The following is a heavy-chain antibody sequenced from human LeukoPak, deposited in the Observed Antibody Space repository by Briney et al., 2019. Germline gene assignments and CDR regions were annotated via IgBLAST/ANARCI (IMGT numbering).Heavy chain of an antibody. J-gene: IGHJ4*02. CDR2: INHSGST. V-gene: IGHV4-34*01. CDR1: GGSFSGYY. D-gene: IGHD1-26*01. Sequence: PSETLSLTCAVYGGSFSGYYWSWIRQPPGKGLEWIGEINHSGSTNYNPSLKSRVTISVDTSKNQFSLKLSSVTAADTAVYYCARARSGSMGYWGQGTLVTVSS. CDR3: ARARSGSMGY.